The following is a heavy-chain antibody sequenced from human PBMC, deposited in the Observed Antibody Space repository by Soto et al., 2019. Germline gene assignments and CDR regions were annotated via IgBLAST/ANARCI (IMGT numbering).Heavy chain of an antibody. Sequence: GGSLRLSCAASGFTFSSYGMHWVRQAPGKGLEWVAVIWYDGSNKYYADSVKGRFTISRDNSKNTLYLQMNSLRAEDTAVYYCARARGGNVFLPDAFDIWGQGTMVTVSS. D-gene: IGHD2-15*01. CDR1: GFTFSSYG. CDR3: ARARGGNVFLPDAFDI. V-gene: IGHV3-33*01. J-gene: IGHJ3*02. CDR2: IWYDGSNK.